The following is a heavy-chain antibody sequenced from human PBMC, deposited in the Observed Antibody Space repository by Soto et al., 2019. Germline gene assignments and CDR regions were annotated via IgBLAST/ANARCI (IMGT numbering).Heavy chain of an antibody. J-gene: IGHJ4*02. CDR3: AKDLPNGSSWPDH. D-gene: IGHD6-13*01. Sequence: QVQLVESGGGVVQPGRSLRLSCVASGLTFSSYGMHWVRHVPGKGLEWVAVISYDGTYKHYADSVKGRFTISRDNYKNTLYLQMNSLRVEDTAMYYCAKDLPNGSSWPDHWGQGTLVTVSS. CDR2: ISYDGTYK. V-gene: IGHV3-30*18. CDR1: GLTFSSYG.